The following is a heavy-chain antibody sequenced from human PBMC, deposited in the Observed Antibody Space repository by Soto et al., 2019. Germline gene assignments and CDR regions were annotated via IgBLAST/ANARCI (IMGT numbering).Heavy chain of an antibody. V-gene: IGHV1-69*06. CDR3: AKATAIVVVPAAPGCDY. CDR1: GGTFSSYA. D-gene: IGHD2-2*01. J-gene: IGHJ4*02. CDR2: IIPIFGTA. Sequence: QVQLVQSGAEVKKPGSSVKVSCKASGGTFSSYAISWVRQAPGQGLEWMGGIIPIFGTANYAQKFQGRVTITADKSTSTAYMELSSLRSEDTAVYYCAKATAIVVVPAAPGCDYWGQGTLVTVSS.